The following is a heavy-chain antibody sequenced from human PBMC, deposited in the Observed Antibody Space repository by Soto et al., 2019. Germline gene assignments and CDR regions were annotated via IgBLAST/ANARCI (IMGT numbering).Heavy chain of an antibody. CDR2: INPSGGST. V-gene: IGHV1-46*01. CDR1: GYTFTSRY. J-gene: IGHJ6*02. CDR3: ARVNYDFWSGYSNYGMDV. Sequence: GASVKVSCKASGYTFTSRYMHWVRQAPGQGLEWMGIINPSGGSTSYAQKFQGRVTMTRDTSTSTVYMELSSLRSEDTAVYYCARVNYDFWSGYSNYGMDVWGQGTTVTVSS. D-gene: IGHD3-3*01.